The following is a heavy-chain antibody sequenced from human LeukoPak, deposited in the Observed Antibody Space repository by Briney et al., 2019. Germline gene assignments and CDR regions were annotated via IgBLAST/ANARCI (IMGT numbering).Heavy chain of an antibody. CDR2: MNPNSGNT. CDR3: ALSFYDSSLYGDAFDI. CDR1: GYTFTSYD. J-gene: IGHJ3*02. V-gene: IGHV1-8*01. Sequence: ASVKVSCKASGYTFTSYDINWVRQATGQGLEWMGWMNPNSGNTGYAQKFQGRVTMTRNTSISTAYMELSSLRSEDTAVYYCALSFYDSSLYGDAFDIWGQGTMVTVSS. D-gene: IGHD3-22*01.